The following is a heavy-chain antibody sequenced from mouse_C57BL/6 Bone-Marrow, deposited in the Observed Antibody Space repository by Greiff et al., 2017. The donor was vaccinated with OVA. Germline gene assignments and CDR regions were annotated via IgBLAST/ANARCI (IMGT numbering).Heavy chain of an antibody. J-gene: IGHJ1*03. Sequence: VQLKESGAELVKPGASVKLSCTASGFNIKDYYMHWVKQRTEQGLEWIGRIDPEDGETKYAPKFQGKATITADTSSNTAYLQLSSLTSEDTAVYYCARGDYGSSSHWYFDVWGTGTTVTVSS. CDR3: ARGDYGSSSHWYFDV. CDR2: IDPEDGET. D-gene: IGHD1-1*01. V-gene: IGHV14-2*01. CDR1: GFNIKDYY.